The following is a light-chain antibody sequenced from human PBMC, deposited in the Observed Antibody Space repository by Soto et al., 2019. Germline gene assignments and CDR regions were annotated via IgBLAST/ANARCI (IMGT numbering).Light chain of an antibody. CDR1: QSVSSY. V-gene: IGKV3-11*01. J-gene: IGKJ2*01. CDR2: DAS. CDR3: QQRSNWPPYT. Sequence: EIVLTQSPATLSLSPGERATLSCRARQSVSSYLAWYQQKPGQAPRLLIYDASNRATGIPARFSGSGSGTDFTLPISSLEPEDFVVYYCQQRSNWPPYTFGQGTKLEIK.